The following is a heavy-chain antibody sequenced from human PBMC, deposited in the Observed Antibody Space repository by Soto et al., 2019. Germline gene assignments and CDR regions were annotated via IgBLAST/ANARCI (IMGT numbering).Heavy chain of an antibody. CDR1: GGSISSGGYS. CDR3: ASKFGELLADAFDI. Sequence: SETLSLTCAVSGGSISSGGYSWSWIRQPPGKGLECIGYIYHSGSTYYNPSLKSRVTISVDRSKNQFSLKLSSVTAADTAVYYCASKFGELLADAFDIWGQGTVVTVSS. D-gene: IGHD3-10*01. CDR2: IYHSGST. V-gene: IGHV4-30-2*01. J-gene: IGHJ3*02.